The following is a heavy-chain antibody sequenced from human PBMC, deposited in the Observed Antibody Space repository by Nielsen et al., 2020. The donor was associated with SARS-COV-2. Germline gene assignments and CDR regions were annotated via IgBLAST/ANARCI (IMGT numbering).Heavy chain of an antibody. Sequence: GGSLRLSCAASGFTFSDYYMSWIRQAPGKGLEWVSYISSSSSYTNYADSVKGRFTISRDNAKNSLYLQMNSLRAEDTAVYYCARDRLEWLLSYYYYGMDVWAQGTTVTVSS. V-gene: IGHV3-11*05. J-gene: IGHJ6*02. D-gene: IGHD3-3*01. CDR3: ARDRLEWLLSYYYYGMDV. CDR2: ISSSSSYT. CDR1: GFTFSDYY.